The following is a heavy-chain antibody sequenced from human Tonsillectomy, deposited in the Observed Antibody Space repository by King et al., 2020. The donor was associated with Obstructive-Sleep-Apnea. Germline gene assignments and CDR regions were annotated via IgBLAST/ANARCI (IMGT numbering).Heavy chain of an antibody. Sequence: VQLVESGGGVVQPGRSLRLSCAASGFTFSSYAMHWVRQAPGKGLEWVAVISYDGSNKYYADSVKGRFTISRDNSKNTLYLQMNSLRAEDTAVYYCASDGYGGNPQRPFDIWGQGTMVTVSS. V-gene: IGHV3-30*04. CDR1: GFTFSSYA. CDR3: ASDGYGGNPQRPFDI. D-gene: IGHD4-23*01. CDR2: ISYDGSNK. J-gene: IGHJ3*02.